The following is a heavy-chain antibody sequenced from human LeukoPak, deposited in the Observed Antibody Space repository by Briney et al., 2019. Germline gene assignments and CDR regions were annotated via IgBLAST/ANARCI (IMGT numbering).Heavy chain of an antibody. CDR3: ARAGGAGSGNFVDYYYYYGMDV. CDR1: GFTFSDYY. Sequence: GGSLRLSCAASGFTFSDYYMSWIRQAPGKGLEWVSYISSSSSYTNYADSVKGRFTISRDNAKNSLYLQTNSLRAEDTAVYYCARAGGAGSGNFVDYYYYYGMDVWGKGTTVTVSS. J-gene: IGHJ6*04. CDR2: ISSSSSYT. D-gene: IGHD3-10*01. V-gene: IGHV3-11*06.